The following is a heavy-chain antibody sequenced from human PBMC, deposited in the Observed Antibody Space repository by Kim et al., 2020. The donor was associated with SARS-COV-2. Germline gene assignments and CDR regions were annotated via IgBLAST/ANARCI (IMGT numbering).Heavy chain of an antibody. J-gene: IGHJ5*02. V-gene: IGHV4-31*03. D-gene: IGHD3-10*01. CDR1: GGSISSGGYY. CDR2: IYYSGST. CDR3: ARGRVSITMVRGVVTTDNWFDP. Sequence: SETLSLTCTVSGGSISSGGYYWSWIRQHPGKGLEWIGYIYYSGSTYYNPSLKSRVTISVDTSKNQFSLKLSSVTAADTAVYYCARGRVSITMVRGVVTTDNWFDPWGQGTLVTVSS.